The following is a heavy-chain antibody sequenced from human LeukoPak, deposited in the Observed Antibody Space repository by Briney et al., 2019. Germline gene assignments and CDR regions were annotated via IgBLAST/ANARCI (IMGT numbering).Heavy chain of an antibody. V-gene: IGHV3-48*04. CDR3: AREGDSTGYRYFDY. J-gene: IGHJ4*02. CDR2: ISYSGTTI. D-gene: IGHD3-22*01. Sequence: GGSLRLSCAASGFTLSEYSMNWVRQAPGKGLDWVSYISYSGTTIDYTDSVKGRFTISRDNAKNSLFLQMNSLRAEDTAVYYCAREGDSTGYRYFDYWGQGTLVTVSS. CDR1: GFTLSEYS.